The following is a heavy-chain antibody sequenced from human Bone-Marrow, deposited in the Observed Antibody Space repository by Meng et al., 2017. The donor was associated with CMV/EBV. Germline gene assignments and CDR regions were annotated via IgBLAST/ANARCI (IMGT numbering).Heavy chain of an antibody. CDR2: IYPGDSDT. CDR3: ASQTYYYDSSGYSGDAFDI. D-gene: IGHD3-22*01. V-gene: IGHV5-51*01. J-gene: IGHJ3*02. CDR1: GYSFTSYW. Sequence: GESLKISCKGSGYSFTSYWIGWVRQMPGKGLEWMGIIYPGDSDTRYSPSFQGQVTISADKSISTAYLQWSSLKASDTAMYYCASQTYYYDSSGYSGDAFDIWGQGTMVNVSS.